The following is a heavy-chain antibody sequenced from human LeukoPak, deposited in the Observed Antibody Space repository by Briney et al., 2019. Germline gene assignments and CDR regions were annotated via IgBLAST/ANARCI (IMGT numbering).Heavy chain of an antibody. CDR3: ARGDYYDSSGPFDY. CDR2: ISYDGSNK. D-gene: IGHD3-22*01. J-gene: IGHJ4*02. V-gene: IGHV3-30*04. CDR1: GFTFSSYA. Sequence: QTGGSLRLSCAASGFTFSSYAMHGVRQAPGKGLEWVAVISYDGSNKYYADSVKGRFTISRDNSKNTLYLQMNSLRAEDTAVYYCARGDYYDSSGPFDYWGQGTLVTVSS.